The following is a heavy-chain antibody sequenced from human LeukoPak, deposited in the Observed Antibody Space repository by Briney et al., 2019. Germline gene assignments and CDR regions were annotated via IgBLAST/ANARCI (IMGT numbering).Heavy chain of an antibody. CDR3: AKGGWQLLLIYIDY. D-gene: IGHD1-26*01. Sequence: GGSLRLSCAASGFTVSSNYMSWVRQAPGKGLEWVSAISGSGGSAYYADSVKGRFTISRDNSKNTLYLQLNSLRAEDTAVYYCAKGGWQLLLIYIDYWGQGTLVTVSS. J-gene: IGHJ4*02. V-gene: IGHV3-23*01. CDR1: GFTVSSNY. CDR2: ISGSGGSA.